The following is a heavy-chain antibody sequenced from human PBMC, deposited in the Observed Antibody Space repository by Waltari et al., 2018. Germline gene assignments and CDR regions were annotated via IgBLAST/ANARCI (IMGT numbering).Heavy chain of an antibody. Sequence: QVQLVESGGGVVQPGRSLRLSCAASGFTFSSYGMHWVRKAPGKGLEWVSVISYDGSNKYYADSVKGRFTISRDNSKNTLYLQMNSLRAEDTAVYYCAKGGWSYGDYPPDYWGQGTLVTVSS. D-gene: IGHD4-17*01. CDR3: AKGGWSYGDYPPDY. J-gene: IGHJ4*02. CDR2: ISYDGSNK. CDR1: GFTFSSYG. V-gene: IGHV3-30*18.